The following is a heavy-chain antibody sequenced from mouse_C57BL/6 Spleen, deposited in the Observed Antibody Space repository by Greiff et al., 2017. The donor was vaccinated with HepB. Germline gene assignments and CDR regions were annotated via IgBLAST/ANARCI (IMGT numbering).Heavy chain of an antibody. J-gene: IGHJ1*03. CDR2: IYPGSGNT. CDR1: GYTFTDYY. CDR3: ARNYGSSFYWYFDV. D-gene: IGHD1-1*01. V-gene: IGHV1-76*01. Sequence: VQLQQSGAELVRPGASVKLSCKASGYTFTDYYINWVKQRPGQGLEWIARIYPGSGNTYYNEKFKGKATLTAEKSSSTAYMQLSSLTSEDSAVYFGARNYGSSFYWYFDVWGTGTTVTVSS.